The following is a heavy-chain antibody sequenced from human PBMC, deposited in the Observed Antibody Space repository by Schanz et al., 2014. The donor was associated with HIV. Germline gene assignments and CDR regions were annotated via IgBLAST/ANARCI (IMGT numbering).Heavy chain of an antibody. D-gene: IGHD6-6*01. Sequence: QVQLVESGGGVVQPGRSLRLSCAASGFTFRTHGIHWVRQAPAKGLEWVAVISYDGSIKEYADSVKGRFAISRDNSKNTLYLQMNSLRAEDTAVYFCANTEFPYSSSSDYYYGMDVWGQGTTVTVSS. CDR1: GFTFRTHG. V-gene: IGHV3-30*18. J-gene: IGHJ6*02. CDR3: ANTEFPYSSSSDYYYGMDV. CDR2: ISYDGSIK.